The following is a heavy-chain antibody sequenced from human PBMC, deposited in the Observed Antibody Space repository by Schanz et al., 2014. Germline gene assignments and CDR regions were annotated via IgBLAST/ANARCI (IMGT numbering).Heavy chain of an antibody. CDR2: VCYDGSKK. J-gene: IGHJ6*02. V-gene: IGHV3-33*01. D-gene: IGHD6-13*01. CDR1: GFTFSSYG. CDR3: ARDRQQLVGRIGYYYGMDV. Sequence: LVESGGGVVQPGRSLRLSCAASGFTFSSYGMHWVRQVPGKGREWVAVVCYDGSKKYYADSVKGRFTTSRDNSKNTLYLQMNSLRAEDTAVYYCARDRQQLVGRIGYYYGMDVWGQGTTVTVSS.